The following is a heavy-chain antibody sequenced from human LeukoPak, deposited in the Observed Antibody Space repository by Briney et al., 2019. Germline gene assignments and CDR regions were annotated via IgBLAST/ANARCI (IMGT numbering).Heavy chain of an antibody. CDR3: ARAVTIFGVATAPGY. Sequence: GASVKVSCKASGYTFTSYDINWVRQAPGQGLEWMGWINPNSGGTSYAQKFQGRVTMTRDTSISTAYMVLSRLRSDDTAVYYCARAVTIFGVATAPGYWGQGTLVTVSS. J-gene: IGHJ4*02. D-gene: IGHD3-3*01. CDR2: INPNSGGT. CDR1: GYTFTSYD. V-gene: IGHV1-2*02.